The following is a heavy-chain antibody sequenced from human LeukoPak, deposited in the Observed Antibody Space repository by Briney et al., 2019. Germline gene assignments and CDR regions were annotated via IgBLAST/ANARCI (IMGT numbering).Heavy chain of an antibody. V-gene: IGHV4-59*08. CDR2: ISDIGSI. Sequence: SETLSLTCTVSGGSISSYYWSWIRQPPGKGLEWIAYISDIGSINYNPSLKSRVTISLDTFKNQFSLKLSSVTAADTAVYYCAGHHPRNTVDFWGQGTLVTVSS. CDR1: GGSISSYY. J-gene: IGHJ4*02. D-gene: IGHD2-8*02. CDR3: AGHHPRNTVDF.